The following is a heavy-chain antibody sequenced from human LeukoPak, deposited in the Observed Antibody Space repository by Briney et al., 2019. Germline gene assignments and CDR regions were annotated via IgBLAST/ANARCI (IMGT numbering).Heavy chain of an antibody. J-gene: IGHJ4*02. CDR1: GFTFSSYG. CDR3: ASYGSGSRPNDY. Sequence: PGRSLRLSCAASGFTFSSYGMHWVRQAPGKGLEWVAVIWYDGSNKYYADSVKGRFTISRDNSKNTLYLQMNSLRAEDTAVYYCASYGSGSRPNDYWGQRTLVTLSS. D-gene: IGHD3-10*01. CDR2: IWYDGSNK. V-gene: IGHV3-33*01.